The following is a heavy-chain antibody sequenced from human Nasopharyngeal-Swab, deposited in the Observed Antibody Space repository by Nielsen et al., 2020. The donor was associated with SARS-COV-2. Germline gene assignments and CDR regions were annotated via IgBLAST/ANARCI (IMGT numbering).Heavy chain of an antibody. D-gene: IGHD1-14*01. Sequence: ASVKVSCKASGYTFTSYGISWVRQAPGQGLEWIGWIGVYKGETNYAQKFRDRITMTTDRSTGTAYMELRTLRSDDTAVYYCARDPEGDTDFDYWGQGTLVTVSS. J-gene: IGHJ4*02. CDR3: ARDPEGDTDFDY. V-gene: IGHV1-18*04. CDR2: IGVYKGET. CDR1: GYTFTSYG.